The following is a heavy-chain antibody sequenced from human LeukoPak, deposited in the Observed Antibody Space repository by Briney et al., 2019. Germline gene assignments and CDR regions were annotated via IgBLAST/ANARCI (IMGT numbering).Heavy chain of an antibody. CDR2: ISAYNGNT. CDR1: GYTFTSYG. D-gene: IGHD2-2*01. CDR3: ARDPLPVLGYYSSTSCPVDY. J-gene: IGHJ4*02. Sequence: GASAKVSCKASGYTFTSYGISWVRQAPGQGLEWMGWISAYNGNTNYAQKLQGRVTMTTDTSTSTAYMELRSLRSDDTAVYYCARDPLPVLGYYSSTSCPVDYWGQGTLVTVSS. V-gene: IGHV1-18*01.